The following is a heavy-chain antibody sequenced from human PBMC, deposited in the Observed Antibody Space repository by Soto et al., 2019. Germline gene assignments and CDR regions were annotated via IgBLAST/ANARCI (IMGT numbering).Heavy chain of an antibody. Sequence: QVQLQESGPGLVKPSATLSLTCTVSGGAGSSGSHYWSWIRQPPGKGLERIAYISYSGSPDYNPSLKSRVSISIDMSKDQVYLKLRSVTAADTAVYYSARDRSDSLNSFDAFDLWGQGTLVTVSS. CDR2: ISYSGSP. J-gene: IGHJ3*01. CDR1: GGAGSSGSHY. CDR3: ARDRSDSLNSFDAFDL. V-gene: IGHV4-61*01. D-gene: IGHD3-22*01.